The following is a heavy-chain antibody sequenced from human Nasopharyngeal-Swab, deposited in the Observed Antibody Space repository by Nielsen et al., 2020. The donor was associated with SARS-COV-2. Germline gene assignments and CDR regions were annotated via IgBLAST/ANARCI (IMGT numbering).Heavy chain of an antibody. Sequence: SETLSLTCTVSGGSISSSSYYWGWIRQPPGKGLEWIGYIYYSGSTYYNPSLKSRVTISVDTSKNQFSLKLSSVTAADTAVYYCARVGLYSLGYDSSGYYPDYWGQGTLVTVSS. CDR1: GGSISSSSYY. CDR2: IYYSGST. J-gene: IGHJ4*02. V-gene: IGHV4-31*03. D-gene: IGHD3-22*01. CDR3: ARVGLYSLGYDSSGYYPDY.